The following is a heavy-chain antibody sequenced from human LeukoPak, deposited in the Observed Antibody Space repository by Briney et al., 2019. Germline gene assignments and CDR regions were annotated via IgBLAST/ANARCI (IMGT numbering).Heavy chain of an antibody. CDR1: GFTFGDYA. D-gene: IGHD3-3*01. Sequence: GRSLRLSCTVSGFTFGDYAMTWFRQAPGKGLEWVGFIRSKTYSEATEYAASVKGRFTISRDDSKSIAYLQVNSLKAEDTAVYYCSRGLRFPDVWGKGTTVIVSS. J-gene: IGHJ6*04. CDR3: SRGLRFPDV. V-gene: IGHV3-49*03. CDR2: IRSKTYSEAT.